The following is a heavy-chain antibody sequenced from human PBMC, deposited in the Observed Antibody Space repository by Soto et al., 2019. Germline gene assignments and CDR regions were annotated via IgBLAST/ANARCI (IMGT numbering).Heavy chain of an antibody. CDR3: ATAHPRGPDY. CDR1: GCTVSNAW. J-gene: IGHJ4*02. CDR2: IKSKTDGGAI. Sequence: GGSLRLSWAASGCTVSNAWMNWVRQAPGKGLEWVGLIKSKTDGGAIDYPAPVRGRFIISRDDSTNTLYLQMNSLKTEDTAVYYCATAHPRGPDYWGQGTLVTGSP. D-gene: IGHD5-12*01. V-gene: IGHV3-15*01.